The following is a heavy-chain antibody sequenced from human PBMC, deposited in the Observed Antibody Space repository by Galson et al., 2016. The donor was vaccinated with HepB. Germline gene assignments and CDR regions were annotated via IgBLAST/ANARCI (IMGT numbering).Heavy chain of an antibody. Sequence: SLRLSCAASGFAFSNYGIHWVRQAPGKGLEWVSFIYYDGSKKYYADSVKGRFIFSRDNSNNSVFLQMNSLSAEDTAVYHCARDLGYGELLLGWLDPWGQGTLVTVSS. CDR1: GFAFSNYG. CDR2: IYYDGSKK. V-gene: IGHV3-33*01. J-gene: IGHJ5*02. D-gene: IGHD3-10*01. CDR3: ARDLGYGELLLGWLDP.